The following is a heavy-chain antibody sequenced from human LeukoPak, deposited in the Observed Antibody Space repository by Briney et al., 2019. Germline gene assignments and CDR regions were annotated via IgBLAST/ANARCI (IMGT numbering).Heavy chain of an antibody. D-gene: IGHD6-19*01. CDR1: GFTFSSYG. V-gene: IGHV3-33*01. J-gene: IGHJ4*02. CDR2: IWYDGSNK. CDR3: ARDHSSGWYSGYFDY. Sequence: GGSLRLSCAASGFTFSSYGMHWVRQAPGKGLEWVAVIWYDGSNKYYADSVNGRFTISRDNSKNTLYLQMNSLRAEDTAVYYCARDHSSGWYSGYFDYWGQGTLVTVSS.